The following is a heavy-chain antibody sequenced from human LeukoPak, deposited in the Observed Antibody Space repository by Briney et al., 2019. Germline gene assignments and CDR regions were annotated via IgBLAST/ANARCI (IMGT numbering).Heavy chain of an antibody. J-gene: IGHJ3*01. CDR1: GFTFSNYW. Sequence: GGSLRLSCVASGFTFSNYWMQWVRQVPGRGLVWVSRLNGDGTNIIYADSVKGRFTISRDNAENTLYLQMNSLRAEDTALYYCARSQSGVFDVWGQGTMVTVSS. D-gene: IGHD2-8*01. V-gene: IGHV3-74*01. CDR2: LNGDGTNI. CDR3: ARSQSGVFDV.